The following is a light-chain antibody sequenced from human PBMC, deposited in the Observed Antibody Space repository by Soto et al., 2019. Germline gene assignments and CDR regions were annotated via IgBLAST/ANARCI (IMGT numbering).Light chain of an antibody. CDR1: QSISSW. CDR2: KAS. V-gene: IGKV1-5*03. CDR3: QQYSGYSLT. Sequence: DIQMTQSPSTLSASVGERVTITCRASQSISSWLAWYQQKPGKAPKLLIYKASSLESWVPSRFSGNGSGTEFTLTISSLQPDDFATYYCQQYSGYSLTFGGGTKMEIK. J-gene: IGKJ4*01.